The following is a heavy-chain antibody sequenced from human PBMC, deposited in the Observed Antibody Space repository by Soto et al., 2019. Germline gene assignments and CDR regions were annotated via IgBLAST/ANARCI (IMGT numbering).Heavy chain of an antibody. Sequence: QVQLVQSGAEVNRPGSSVKVSCVASGSTFISYTVSWVRQAPGQGLEWMGRITPFFGITNYAHKFQGRVTITTDKSTGTAYMELSSLRSEDTAVYYCASATATTNYYYVDVWGKGTTVTVSS. D-gene: IGHD4-17*01. J-gene: IGHJ6*03. CDR2: ITPFFGIT. CDR1: GSTFISYT. V-gene: IGHV1-69*02. CDR3: ASATATTNYYYVDV.